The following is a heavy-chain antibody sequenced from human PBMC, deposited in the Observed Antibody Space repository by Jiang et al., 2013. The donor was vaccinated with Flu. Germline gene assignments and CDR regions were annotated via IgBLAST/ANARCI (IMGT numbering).Heavy chain of an antibody. Sequence: GSGLVKPSETLSLTCTVSGGSISSYYWSWIRQPPGKGLEWIGYIYYSGSTNYNPSLKSRVTISVDTSKNQFSLKLSSVTAADTAVYYCARDGREQQPVWYFDLWGRGTLVTVSS. CDR3: ARDGREQQPVWYFDL. J-gene: IGHJ2*01. D-gene: IGHD6-13*01. V-gene: IGHV4-59*01. CDR1: GGSISSYY. CDR2: IYYSGST.